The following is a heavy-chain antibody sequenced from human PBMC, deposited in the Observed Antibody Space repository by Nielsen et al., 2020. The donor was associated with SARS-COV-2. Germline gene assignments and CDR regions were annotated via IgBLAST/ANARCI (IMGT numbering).Heavy chain of an antibody. D-gene: IGHD3-10*01. CDR1: GFTFDDYA. CDR3: AALRGTDFYGMDV. Sequence: SLKISCAASGFTFDDYAMHWVRQAPGKGLEWVSGISWNSGSIGYADSVKGRFTISRDNAKNSLYLQMNSLRAEDTALYYCAALRGTDFYGMDVWGQGTTVTVSS. J-gene: IGHJ6*02. CDR2: ISWNSGSI. V-gene: IGHV3-9*01.